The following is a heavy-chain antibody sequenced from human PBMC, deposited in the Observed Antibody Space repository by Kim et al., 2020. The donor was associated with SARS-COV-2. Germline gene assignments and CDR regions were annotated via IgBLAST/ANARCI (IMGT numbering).Heavy chain of an antibody. Sequence: GGSLRLSCAASGFTFSSYGMHWVRQAPGKGLEWVAVIWYDGSNKYYADSVKGRFTISRDNSKNTLYLQMNSLRAEDTAVYYCARVCDRTSCYYYYGMDVWGQGTTVTVSS. V-gene: IGHV3-33*01. CDR2: IWYDGSNK. D-gene: IGHD2-2*01. J-gene: IGHJ6*02. CDR1: GFTFSSYG. CDR3: ARVCDRTSCYYYYGMDV.